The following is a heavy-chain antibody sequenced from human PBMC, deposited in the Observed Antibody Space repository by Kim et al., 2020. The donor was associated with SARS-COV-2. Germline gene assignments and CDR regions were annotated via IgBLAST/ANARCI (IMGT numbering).Heavy chain of an antibody. J-gene: IGHJ4*02. Sequence: PSLKSRVTISIDTSKNQFSLKLSSVTAADTAVYYCARHGREGQWLVRGWYWGQGTLVTVSS. V-gene: IGHV4-39*01. CDR3: ARHGREGQWLVRGWY. D-gene: IGHD6-19*01.